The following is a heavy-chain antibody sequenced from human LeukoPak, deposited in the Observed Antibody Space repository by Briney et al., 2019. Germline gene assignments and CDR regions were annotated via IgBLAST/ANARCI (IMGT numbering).Heavy chain of an antibody. J-gene: IGHJ4*02. CDR3: ARLSGSTGGY. Sequence: PSETLSLTCTVSGGSIYSGGYYWGWIRQPPGKALEWIASRSYSGSTYYNPSLKSRVTISGDTSNNQISLKLSSVTAADTAVYYCARLSGSTGGYWGQGTLVTVSS. CDR2: RSYSGST. V-gene: IGHV4-39*01. CDR1: GGSIYSGGYY.